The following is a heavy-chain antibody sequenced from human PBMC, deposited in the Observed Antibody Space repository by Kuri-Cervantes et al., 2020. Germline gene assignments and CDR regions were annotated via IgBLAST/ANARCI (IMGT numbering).Heavy chain of an antibody. V-gene: IGHV3-23*01. CDR1: GFTFSSYA. D-gene: IGHD3-3*01. Sequence: GGSLRLSCAASGFTFSSYAMSWVRQAPGKGLEWVSAISGSGGSTYYADSVKGRSTISRDNSKNTLYLQMNSLRAEDTAVYYCANEGALYYDFWSAKVMVWGQGTLVTVSS. CDR3: ANEGALYYDFWSAKVMV. CDR2: ISGSGGST. J-gene: IGHJ4*02.